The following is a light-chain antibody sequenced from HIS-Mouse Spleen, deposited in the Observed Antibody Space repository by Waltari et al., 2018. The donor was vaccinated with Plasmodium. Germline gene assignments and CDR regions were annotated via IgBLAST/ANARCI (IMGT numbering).Light chain of an antibody. J-gene: IGLJ1*01. CDR1: SSDVGGYNY. CDR2: DVS. Sequence: QSALTQPRSVSGSPGQSVTISCTGTSSDVGGYNYVSWYQQHPGKAPKLMIYDVSKRPLGGSDRFSGSKSGNTASLTISVLQAEDEADYYCCSYAGSYTYVFGTGTKVTVL. V-gene: IGLV2-11*01. CDR3: CSYAGSYTYV.